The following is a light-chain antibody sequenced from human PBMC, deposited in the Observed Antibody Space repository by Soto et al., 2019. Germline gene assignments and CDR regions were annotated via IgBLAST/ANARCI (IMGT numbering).Light chain of an antibody. CDR3: QQSYSTPT. Sequence: DIQMTQSPSSLSASVGDRVTITCRASQFINTYLNWYQQKPGKPPKILIYAASSLQYGVPSRFSGSASGTDFTLTISSLQPEDFATYYCQQSYSTPTFGGGTKVEIK. CDR1: QFINTY. CDR2: AAS. V-gene: IGKV1-39*01. J-gene: IGKJ4*01.